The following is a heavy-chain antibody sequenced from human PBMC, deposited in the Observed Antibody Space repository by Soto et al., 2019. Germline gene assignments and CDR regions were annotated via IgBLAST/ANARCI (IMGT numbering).Heavy chain of an antibody. CDR3: ARDPSDNYYYMDV. CDR2: INPNSGGT. CDR1: GYTFTGYY. V-gene: IGHV1-2*04. J-gene: IGHJ6*03. Sequence: GASVKVSCKASGYTFTGYYMHWVRQAPGQGLEWMGWINPNSGGTNYAQKFQGWVTMTRDTSISTAYMELSRLRSDDTAVYYCARDPSDNYYYMDVWGKGTTVTVSS.